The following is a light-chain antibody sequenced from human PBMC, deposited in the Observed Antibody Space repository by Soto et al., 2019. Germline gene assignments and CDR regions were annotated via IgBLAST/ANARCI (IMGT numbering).Light chain of an antibody. CDR3: QQYYSTPPIT. J-gene: IGKJ3*01. CDR1: QSVLYSSNNKNY. Sequence: DIVMTQSPDSLAVSLGERATLNCKSSQSVLYSSNNKNYFAWYQQKPGQPPKLLIYWASTRESGVPDRFSGSGSGTDFTLTISSLQAEDVAVYYCQQYYSTPPITFGPGTKVDIK. CDR2: WAS. V-gene: IGKV4-1*01.